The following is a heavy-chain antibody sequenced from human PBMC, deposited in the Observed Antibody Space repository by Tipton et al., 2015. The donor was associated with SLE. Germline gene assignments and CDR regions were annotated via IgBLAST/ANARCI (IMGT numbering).Heavy chain of an antibody. CDR3: AKDGAGTYFQH. J-gene: IGHJ1*01. Sequence: GSLRLSCAASGFTLSSYAMSWVRQAPGKGLEWVSVIYSGGSTYYADSVKDRFTISRDNSKNTLYLQMNSLRVEDTAVYYCAKDGAGTYFQHRGQGTLVTVSS. CDR2: IYSGGST. CDR1: GFTLSSYA. D-gene: IGHD6-13*01. V-gene: IGHV3-23*03.